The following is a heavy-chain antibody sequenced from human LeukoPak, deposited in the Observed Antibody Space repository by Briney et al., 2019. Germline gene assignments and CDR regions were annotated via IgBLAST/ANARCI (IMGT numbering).Heavy chain of an antibody. CDR2: ISGSGGTT. V-gene: IGHV3-23*01. CDR1: GFTFSSYA. Sequence: GGSLRLSCAASGFTFSSYAMSWVRQAPGKGLEWVAVISGSGGTTYYADSVKGRFTISRDNSKNTLHLQMSSLRADDTAVYYCVKSGTWADFDSWGQGTLVTVSS. D-gene: IGHD1-26*01. CDR3: VKSGTWADFDS. J-gene: IGHJ4*02.